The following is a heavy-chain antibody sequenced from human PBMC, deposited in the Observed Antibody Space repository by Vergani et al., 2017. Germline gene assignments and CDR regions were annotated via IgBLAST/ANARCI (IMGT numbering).Heavy chain of an antibody. J-gene: IGHJ6*02. V-gene: IGHV4-61*02. CDR1: GGSISSGSYY. Sequence: QVQLQESGPGLVKPSQTLSLTCTVSGGSISSGSYYWSWIRQPAGKGLEWIGRIYTSGSTNYNPSLKRRVTISVDTAKNQFSLKLSSVTAADTAVYYCARDSGSYSPINYYYGMDVWGQGTTVTVSS. D-gene: IGHD1-26*01. CDR2: IYTSGST. CDR3: ARDSGSYSPINYYYGMDV.